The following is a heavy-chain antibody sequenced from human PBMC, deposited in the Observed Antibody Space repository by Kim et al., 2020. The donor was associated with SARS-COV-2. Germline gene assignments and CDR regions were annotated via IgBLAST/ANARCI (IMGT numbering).Heavy chain of an antibody. V-gene: IGHV3-23*03. J-gene: IGHJ3*02. CDR3: AKDDGRDAFAM. Sequence: AASVKRRFTVSRDGTKNTLYLQMSSLRAVDTAVYCCAKDDGRDAFAMWGQGTMVTVSS.